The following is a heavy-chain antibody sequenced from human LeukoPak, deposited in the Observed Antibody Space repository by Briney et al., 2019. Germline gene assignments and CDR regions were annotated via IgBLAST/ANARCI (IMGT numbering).Heavy chain of an antibody. D-gene: IGHD3-3*01. CDR3: AREITIFGVVMRAFDI. J-gene: IGHJ3*02. CDR1: GGSISSSSYY. CDR2: IYYSGST. V-gene: IGHV4-39*02. Sequence: SETLSLTCTVSGGSISSSSYYWGWIRQPPGKGLEWIGSIYYSGSTYYNPSLKSRVTISVDTSKNQFSLKLSSVTAADTAVYYCAREITIFGVVMRAFDIWGQGTMVTVSS.